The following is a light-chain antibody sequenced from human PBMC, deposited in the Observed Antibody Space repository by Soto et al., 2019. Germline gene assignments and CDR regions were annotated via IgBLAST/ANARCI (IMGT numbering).Light chain of an antibody. CDR2: AAS. CDR3: QQVNSYPWT. V-gene: IGKV1-9*01. Sequence: DIQLTQSPSFLSASVGDRVTITCRASQGISSHLAWYQQKPGKAPKLLIYAASTLQSGVPSKFSGSGSGTEFTLTISSLQPEDFATYYCQQVNSYPWTFGQGTKVEIK. CDR1: QGISSH. J-gene: IGKJ1*01.